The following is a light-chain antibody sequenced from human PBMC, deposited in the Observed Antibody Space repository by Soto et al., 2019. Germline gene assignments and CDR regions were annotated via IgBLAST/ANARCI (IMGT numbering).Light chain of an antibody. CDR3: QQYNNWPPEGT. CDR2: GAS. CDR1: QSVSSN. J-gene: IGKJ1*01. V-gene: IGKV3-15*01. Sequence: EIVMTQSPATLSVSPGERATLSCMASQSVSSNLAWYQQKPGQAPRLLIYGASTRATGIPARFSGSGSGTEFTLTISSLQSEDFAVYYCQQYNNWPPEGTFGQGTKVEIK.